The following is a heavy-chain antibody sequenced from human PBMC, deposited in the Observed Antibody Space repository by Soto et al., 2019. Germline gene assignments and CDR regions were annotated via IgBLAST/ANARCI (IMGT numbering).Heavy chain of an antibody. D-gene: IGHD3-9*01. V-gene: IGHV1-24*01. J-gene: IGHJ5*02. CDR2: FDPEDGET. CDR1: GYTLTELS. CDR3: ATGPLRYFDWPHEGFDP. Sequence: QVQLVQSGAEVKKPGASVKVSCKVSGYTLTELSMHWVRQAPGKGLEWMGGFDPEDGETIYAQKFQGRVTMTEDTSTDTAYMELSRLTSEDTAVYSCATGPLRYFDWPHEGFDPWGQGTLVTVSS.